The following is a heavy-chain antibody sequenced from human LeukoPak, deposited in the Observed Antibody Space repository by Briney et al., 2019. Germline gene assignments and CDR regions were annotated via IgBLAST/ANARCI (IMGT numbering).Heavy chain of an antibody. CDR2: IASSGLNT. V-gene: IGHV3-23*01. CDR3: ARDIELST. CDR1: GFMLRDDA. J-gene: IGHJ3*01. D-gene: IGHD5-12*01. Sequence: GGSLRLSCAASGFMLRDDAMTWVRQAPGKGLEWVSLIASSGLNTYYADSVRGRFTISRDNSKNTLSLQMNSLRVEDTAIYYCARDIELSTWGLGTLVTVSS.